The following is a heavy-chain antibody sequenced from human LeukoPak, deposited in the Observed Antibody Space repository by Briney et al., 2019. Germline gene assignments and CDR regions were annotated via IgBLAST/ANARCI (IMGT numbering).Heavy chain of an antibody. CDR1: GFTFSSHW. Sequence: GGSLRLSCAASGFTFSSHWMSWVRQAPGKGLEWVANIKQDGNEKHYVGPVKGRFTISRDNAKDSLYLQMNSLRAEDTAVYYCARGSGSYYLHYWGQGTLVTVSS. CDR2: IKQDGNEK. J-gene: IGHJ4*02. CDR3: ARGSGSYYLHY. D-gene: IGHD1-26*01. V-gene: IGHV3-7*03.